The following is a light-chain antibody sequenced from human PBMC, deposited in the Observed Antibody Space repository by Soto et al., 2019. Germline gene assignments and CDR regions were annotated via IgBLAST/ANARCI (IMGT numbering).Light chain of an antibody. Sequence: QSVLTQPASVSGSPGQSITISCTGTSSDIGGYKYVSWYQLHPGKAPKLMIYEVSNRPSGISDRFSASKSGNTASLTISGLQDDDEADYYCAAWDDSLNALFGTGTKVTVL. CDR2: EVS. J-gene: IGLJ1*01. CDR1: SSDIGGYKY. V-gene: IGLV2-14*01. CDR3: AAWDDSLNAL.